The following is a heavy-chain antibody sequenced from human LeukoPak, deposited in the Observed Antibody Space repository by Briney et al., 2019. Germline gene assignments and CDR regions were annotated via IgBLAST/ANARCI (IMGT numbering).Heavy chain of an antibody. D-gene: IGHD5-24*01. CDR1: GGTFSSYA. Sequence: ASVKVSCKASGGTFSSYAISWVRQAPGQGLEWMGWISGYQGSTKYAQNFQGRVTMTIDTSTSTAYMGLRSLRSDDTAIYFCARSDLGTITAGPFNWGQGTLVAVSS. J-gene: IGHJ4*02. CDR3: ARSDLGTITAGPFN. CDR2: ISGYQGST. V-gene: IGHV1-18*01.